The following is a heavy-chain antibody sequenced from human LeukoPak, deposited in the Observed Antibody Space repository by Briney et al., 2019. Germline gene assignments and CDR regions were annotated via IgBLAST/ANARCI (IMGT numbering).Heavy chain of an antibody. J-gene: IGHJ6*02. V-gene: IGHV3-7*01. CDR3: ARDGNYYDFWSGYWPYGMDV. CDR2: IKQDGSEK. CDR1: GFTFSSYW. Sequence: XGSLRLSCAASGFTFSSYWMSWVRQAPGKGLEWVANIKQDGSEKYYVDSVKGRFTISRDNAKNSLYLQMNSLRAEDTAVYYCARDGNYYDFWSGYWPYGMDVWGQGTTVTVSS. D-gene: IGHD3-3*01.